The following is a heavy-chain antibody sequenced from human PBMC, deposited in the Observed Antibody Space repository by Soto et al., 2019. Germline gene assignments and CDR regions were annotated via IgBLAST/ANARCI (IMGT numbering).Heavy chain of an antibody. V-gene: IGHV4-30-4*01. D-gene: IGHD3-10*01. CDR2: IYYSGST. CDR1: GGSISSGDYY. Sequence: SETLSLTCTVSGGSISSGDYYWSWIRQPPGKGLEWIGYIYYSGSTYYNPSPKSRVTISVDTSKNQFSLKLSSVTAADTAVYYCARAGSGSPFFYGMDVWGQGTTVTVSS. J-gene: IGHJ6*02. CDR3: ARAGSGSPFFYGMDV.